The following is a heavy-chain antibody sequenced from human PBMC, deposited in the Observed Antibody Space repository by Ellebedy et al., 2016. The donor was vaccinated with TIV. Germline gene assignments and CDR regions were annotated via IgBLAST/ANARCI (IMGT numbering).Heavy chain of an antibody. D-gene: IGHD2-2*01. CDR3: AKDRGVVPSTSYFDY. Sequence: GESLKISXAASGFTFRSYAMTWVRQAPGKGLEWVSGISDSGGSTYYADSVKGRFTISRDNSKNTLYLQMNSLRAEDTAVYYCAKDRGVVPSTSYFDYWGQGTLVTVSS. CDR1: GFTFRSYA. CDR2: ISDSGGST. V-gene: IGHV3-23*01. J-gene: IGHJ4*02.